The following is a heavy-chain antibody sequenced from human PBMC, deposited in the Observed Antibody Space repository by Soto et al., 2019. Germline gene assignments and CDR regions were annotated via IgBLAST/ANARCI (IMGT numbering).Heavy chain of an antibody. V-gene: IGHV1-58*01. CDR3: AADDYDFWSGYYPLDYYYGMDV. J-gene: IGHJ6*02. CDR1: GFTFTSSA. Sequence: GASVKVSCKASGFTFTSSAVQWVRQARGQRLEWIGWIVVGSGNTNYAQKFQERVTITRDMSTSTAYVELSSLRSEDTAVYYCAADDYDFWSGYYPLDYYYGMDVWGQGTTVTVSS. CDR2: IVVGSGNT. D-gene: IGHD3-3*01.